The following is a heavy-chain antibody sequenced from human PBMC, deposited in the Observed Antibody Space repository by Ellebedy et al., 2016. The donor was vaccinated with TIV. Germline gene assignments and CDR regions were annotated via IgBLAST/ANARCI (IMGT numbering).Heavy chain of an antibody. D-gene: IGHD3-10*01. CDR3: ARKFGGGGAFDS. Sequence: ASVKVSCXASGGTFNNYAFNWVRQAPGQGLEWMGGIFPLVGSIKYAEKFQGRVTISADEPTTTGYLDFSSLTSEDTAVYYCARKFGGGGAFDSWGQGTMITVSP. CDR2: IFPLVGSI. CDR1: GGTFNNYA. V-gene: IGHV1-69*13. J-gene: IGHJ3*02.